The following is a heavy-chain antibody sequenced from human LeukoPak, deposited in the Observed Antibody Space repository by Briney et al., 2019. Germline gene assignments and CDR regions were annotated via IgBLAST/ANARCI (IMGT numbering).Heavy chain of an antibody. D-gene: IGHD6-19*01. Sequence: PSETLSLTCTVSGGSISSYYWSWIRQPPGKGLEWIGYIYYSGSTNYNPSLKSRVTISVDTSKNQFSLKLSSVTAADTAVYYCARHDSSSGWYPYYFDYWGQGTLVTVSS. J-gene: IGHJ4*02. CDR3: ARHDSSSGWYPYYFDY. CDR2: IYYSGST. CDR1: GGSISSYY. V-gene: IGHV4-59*08.